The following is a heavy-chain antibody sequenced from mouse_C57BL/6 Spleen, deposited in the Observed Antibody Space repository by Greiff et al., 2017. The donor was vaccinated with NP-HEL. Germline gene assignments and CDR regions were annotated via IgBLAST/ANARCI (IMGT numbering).Heavy chain of an antibody. CDR3: TRYGSSLAWFAY. J-gene: IGHJ3*01. Sequence: VQLQQSGAELVRPGASVTLSCKASGYTFTDYEMHWVKQTPVHGLEWIGAIDPETGGTAYNQKFKGKAILTADKSSSTAYMELRSLTSEDSAVYYGTRYGSSLAWFAYWGQGTLVTVSA. CDR1: GYTFTDYE. CDR2: IDPETGGT. D-gene: IGHD1-1*01. V-gene: IGHV1-15*01.